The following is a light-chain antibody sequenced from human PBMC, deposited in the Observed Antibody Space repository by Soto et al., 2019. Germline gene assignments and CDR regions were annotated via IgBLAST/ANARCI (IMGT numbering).Light chain of an antibody. CDR2: EHN. CDR3: QSYDSSTVI. Sequence: NFMLTQPHSVSESPGKTVTISCTRSSVGIASNYVQWYQQRPGSAPTTVIYEHNQRPSGVPDRFSGSTDGSSNSASLTISGLQTEDEADYYCQSYDSSTVIFGGGTKVTVL. J-gene: IGLJ2*01. V-gene: IGLV6-57*04. CDR1: SVGIASNY.